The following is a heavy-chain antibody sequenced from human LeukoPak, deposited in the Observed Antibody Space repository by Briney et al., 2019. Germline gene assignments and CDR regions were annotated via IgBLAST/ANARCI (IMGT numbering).Heavy chain of an antibody. CDR3: ARDSQWLFSY. V-gene: IGHV4-39*07. J-gene: IGHJ4*02. D-gene: IGHD3-22*01. CDR1: GDSISSSMFY. Sequence: SETLSLTCTVSGDSISSSMFYWGWIRQPPGKGLEWIGSIYYSGSTYYNPSLKSRVTISVDTSKNQFSLKLSSVTAADTAVYYCARDSQWLFSYWGQGTLVTGSS. CDR2: IYYSGST.